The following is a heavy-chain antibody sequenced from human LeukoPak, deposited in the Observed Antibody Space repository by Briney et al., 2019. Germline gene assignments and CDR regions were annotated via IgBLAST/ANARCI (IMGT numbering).Heavy chain of an antibody. CDR3: VREYRSSAYD. CDR2: INGDGSSR. D-gene: IGHD3-22*01. Sequence: PGGSLRLSCGASGFTFNRDWMHWVRQAPGKGLVWASRINGDGSSRSYADSVKGRFTISRDNAKNTLYLQVSGLRAEDTAVYYCVREYRSSAYDWGQGTLVTVSS. V-gene: IGHV3-74*01. J-gene: IGHJ4*02. CDR1: GFTFNRDW.